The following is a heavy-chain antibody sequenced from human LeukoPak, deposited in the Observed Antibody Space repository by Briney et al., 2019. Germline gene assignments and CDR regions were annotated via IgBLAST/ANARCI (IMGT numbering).Heavy chain of an antibody. Sequence: GGSLRLSCAASGFTFSSYSMNWVRQAPGKGLEWVSSISSSSSYIYYADSVKGRFTISRDNAKNSLYLQMNSLRAEDTAVYYCASPPSSVYYYYMDVWGKGTTVIVSS. CDR3: ASPPSSVYYYYMDV. J-gene: IGHJ6*03. D-gene: IGHD3-10*01. CDR2: ISSSSSYI. CDR1: GFTFSSYS. V-gene: IGHV3-21*01.